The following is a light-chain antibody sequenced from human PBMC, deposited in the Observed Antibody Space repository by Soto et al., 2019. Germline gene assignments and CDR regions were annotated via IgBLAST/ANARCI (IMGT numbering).Light chain of an antibody. CDR2: GAS. CDR1: QSVSSSY. CDR3: QQYGSAPYT. Sequence: EIVLTQSPGTLSLSPGERATLSCRASQSVSSSYLAWYQQKPGQAPRLLIYGASSRATGIPDRFSGSGSGTDFTLTISRLAPEDFAVYYCQQYGSAPYTFGQWTKLEIK. V-gene: IGKV3-20*01. J-gene: IGKJ2*01.